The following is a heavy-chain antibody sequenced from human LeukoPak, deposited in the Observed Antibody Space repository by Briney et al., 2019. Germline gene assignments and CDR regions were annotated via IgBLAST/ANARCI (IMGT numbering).Heavy chain of an antibody. Sequence: ASVKVSCKASGYTFTSYYMHWVRQAPGQGLEWMGIINPSGGSTSYAQKFQGRVTMTRDTSTSTVYMELNSLRSEDTAVYYCAKDASASPYCGGDCYSPIDYWGQGTLVTVSS. V-gene: IGHV1-46*01. CDR2: INPSGGST. CDR3: AKDASASPYCGGDCYSPIDY. CDR1: GYTFTSYY. J-gene: IGHJ4*02. D-gene: IGHD2-21*02.